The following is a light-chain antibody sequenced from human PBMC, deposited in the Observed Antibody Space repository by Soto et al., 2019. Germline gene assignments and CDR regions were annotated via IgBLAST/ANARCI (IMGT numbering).Light chain of an antibody. V-gene: IGLV1-36*01. CDR1: RSNVGNNA. CDR3: VAWDDNLNGWL. J-gene: IGLJ3*02. Sequence: QSALTQPPSVSEAPRQRVTISCSGSRSNVGNNAVDWYQQVPGQAPKLLIYYDDLLPAGVSDRFSGSKSGTSASLAISGLQSEDEADYYCVAWDDNLNGWLFGGGTKLTVL. CDR2: YDD.